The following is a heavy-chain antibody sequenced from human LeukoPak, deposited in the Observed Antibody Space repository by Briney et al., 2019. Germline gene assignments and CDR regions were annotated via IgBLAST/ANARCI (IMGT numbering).Heavy chain of an antibody. CDR2: IWYDGSNK. CDR1: GFTFSSYG. Sequence: GGSLRLSCAASGFTFSSYGVDWVRQAPGKGLEWVAAIWYDGSNKHYADSVKGRFTISRDNSKNTLYLQMNSLRAEDTAVYYCARDYYYDSSLAFDIWGQGTMVTVSS. J-gene: IGHJ3*02. V-gene: IGHV3-33*01. D-gene: IGHD3-22*01. CDR3: ARDYYYDSSLAFDI.